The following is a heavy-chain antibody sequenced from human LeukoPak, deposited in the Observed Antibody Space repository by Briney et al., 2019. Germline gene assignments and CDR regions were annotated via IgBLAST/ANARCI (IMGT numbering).Heavy chain of an antibody. CDR1: GFTFSGYA. D-gene: IGHD3-22*01. Sequence: PGGSLRLSCATSGFTFSGYAMNWVRLAPGKGLQWVSTITGSGARSYYADSVKGRFTISRDNSQNTLYLQMNSLRAEDTAVYYCAKATSESSGYKFDSWGQGTLVIVSS. CDR3: AKATSESSGYKFDS. J-gene: IGHJ4*02. V-gene: IGHV3-23*01. CDR2: ITGSGARS.